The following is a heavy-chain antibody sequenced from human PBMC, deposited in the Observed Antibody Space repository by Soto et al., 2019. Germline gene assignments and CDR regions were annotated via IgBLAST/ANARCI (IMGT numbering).Heavy chain of an antibody. J-gene: IGHJ6*02. CDR1: GFTVSIYW. CDR2: INSDGSST. CDR3: ARAPGDYGDYYYGMDV. D-gene: IGHD4-17*01. V-gene: IGHV3-74*01. Sequence: PGGSLILSFSASGFTVSIYWMHCVRQAPGKGLVWVSRINSDGSSTSYADSVKGRFTIFRDNAKNTLYLQMNSLRAEDTAVYYCARAPGDYGDYYYGMDVWGQGTTVTVSS.